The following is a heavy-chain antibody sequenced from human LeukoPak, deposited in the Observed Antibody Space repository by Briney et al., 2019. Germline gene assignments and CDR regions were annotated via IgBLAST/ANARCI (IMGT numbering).Heavy chain of an antibody. J-gene: IGHJ6*03. D-gene: IGHD2-8*02. Sequence: PSETLSLTCTVSDDSITIYYWTWIRQPPGKGLEWIGYIDHTGSTNYNPSLNSRVTISVDTSKNQFSLKLSSVTATDTAVYYCARFAGGGSGYFYYMDVWGKGTTVTVSS. CDR1: DDSITIYY. CDR2: IDHTGST. CDR3: ARFAGGGSGYFYYMDV. V-gene: IGHV4-59*08.